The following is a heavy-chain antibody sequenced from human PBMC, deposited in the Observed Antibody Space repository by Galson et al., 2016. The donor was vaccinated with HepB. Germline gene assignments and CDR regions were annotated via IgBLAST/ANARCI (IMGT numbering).Heavy chain of an antibody. CDR2: IYPGDSHT. CDR3: AGRLTQDSKIWDIGY. D-gene: IGHD3-16*01. Sequence: QSGAEVKKPGESLRISCKGSGYSFTDYWIGWVRQMPGKGLEWMGIIYPGDSHTRYSPSFQGQVTISADKSISTAYLQWSSLKASDTAIYYCAGRLTQDSKIWDIGYWGQGTLVTVSS. CDR1: GYSFTDYW. J-gene: IGHJ4*02. V-gene: IGHV5-51*01.